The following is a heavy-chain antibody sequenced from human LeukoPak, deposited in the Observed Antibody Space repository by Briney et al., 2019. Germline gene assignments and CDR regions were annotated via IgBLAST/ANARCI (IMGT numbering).Heavy chain of an antibody. CDR2: MNPNSGNT. V-gene: IGHV1-8*03. Sequence: ASVKVSCKASGYTFTGYYMHWVRQAPGQGLEWMGWMNPNSGNTGYAQKFQGRVTITRNTSISTAYMELSSLRSEDTAVYYCARVGHYYYYMDVWGKGATVTVSS. CDR1: GYTFTGYY. J-gene: IGHJ6*03. CDR3: ARVGHYYYYMDV.